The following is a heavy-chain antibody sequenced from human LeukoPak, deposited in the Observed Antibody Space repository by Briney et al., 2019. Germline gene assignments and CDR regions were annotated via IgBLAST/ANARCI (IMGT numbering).Heavy chain of an antibody. V-gene: IGHV3-23*01. CDR3: AKDPYSSSWQRNFYYYYGMDV. D-gene: IGHD6-13*01. CDR1: GFTFSSYA. Sequence: HPGGSLRLSCAASGFTFSSYAMTWVRQAPGKGLEWVSAISGSGDSTYYADSVKGRFTISRDNSKNTLYLQMNSLRAEDTAVYYCAKDPYSSSWQRNFYYYYGMDVWGQGTTVTVSS. J-gene: IGHJ6*02. CDR2: ISGSGDST.